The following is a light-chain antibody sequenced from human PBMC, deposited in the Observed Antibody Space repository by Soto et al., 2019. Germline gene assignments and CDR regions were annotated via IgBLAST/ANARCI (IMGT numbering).Light chain of an antibody. CDR1: ESIATW. CDR2: DAP. V-gene: IGKV1-5*01. CDR3: HQYNSF. J-gene: IGKJ2*01. Sequence: DVHMTQSPSTLAASVGDRVPITCRASESIATWLAWYQQKPGKAPKLLIYDAPRLESGVPSRFSGGGYGTEFTLTISGLQPDDFATYYCHQYNSFFGQGAKLEI.